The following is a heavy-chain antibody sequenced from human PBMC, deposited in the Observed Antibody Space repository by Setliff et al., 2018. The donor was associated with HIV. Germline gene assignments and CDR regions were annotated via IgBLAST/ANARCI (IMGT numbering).Heavy chain of an antibody. J-gene: IGHJ1*01. Sequence: SETLSLTCIVSGGSMRDNYWSWIRQSPGEGLEWIGWIYSNGVTKYNPSLKSRVTILIDTSKKQFSLNLDSVTAADTAVYYCARAFDDSRGFGYKLQQWGQGTLVTVSS. CDR2: IYSNGVT. CDR1: GGSMRDNY. CDR3: ARAFDDSRGFGYKLQQ. D-gene: IGHD3-22*01. V-gene: IGHV4-59*12.